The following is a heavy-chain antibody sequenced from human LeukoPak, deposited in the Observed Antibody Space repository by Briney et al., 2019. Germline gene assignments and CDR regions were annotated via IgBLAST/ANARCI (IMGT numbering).Heavy chain of an antibody. J-gene: IGHJ1*01. V-gene: IGHV3-53*05. CDR2: IYSGSST. CDR1: GFTVSSNY. CDR3: ARAKAPYNSGPVSNPLQH. D-gene: IGHD1-1*01. Sequence: PGGSLRLSCAASGFTVSSNYMTWVRQAPGKGLEWVSVIYSGSSTYYADSVKGRFTISRDNSKNTLYLQMNSLRAEDTAVYYCARAKAPYNSGPVSNPLQHWGQGTLVTVSS.